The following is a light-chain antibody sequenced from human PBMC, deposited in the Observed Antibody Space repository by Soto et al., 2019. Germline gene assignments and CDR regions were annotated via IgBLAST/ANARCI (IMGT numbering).Light chain of an antibody. Sequence: DIVLTQSPGTLPLSPGERATISCRASLSVATYYLAWYQQKPGQAPRLIIYAASFKATGLPDRFSGSGSGTDFTLTISSLEPEDFAIYYCQQYCSAPWTFGQGTKVEIK. V-gene: IGKV3-20*01. J-gene: IGKJ1*01. CDR1: LSVATYY. CDR2: AAS. CDR3: QQYCSAPWT.